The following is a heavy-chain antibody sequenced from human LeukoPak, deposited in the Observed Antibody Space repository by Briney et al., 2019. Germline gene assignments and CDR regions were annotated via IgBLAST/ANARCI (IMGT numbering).Heavy chain of an antibody. V-gene: IGHV3-11*01. D-gene: IGHD3-22*01. CDR3: ARRGDSSAPDY. CDR2: ISSSGSTI. CDR1: GFTFSDYY. Sequence: GGSLRLSCAASGFTFSDYYMSWIRQAPGKGLEWVSYISSSGSTIYYADSVKGRFTISRDNSKNTLYLQMNSLRAEDTAVYYCARRGDSSAPDYWGQGTLVTVSS. J-gene: IGHJ4*02.